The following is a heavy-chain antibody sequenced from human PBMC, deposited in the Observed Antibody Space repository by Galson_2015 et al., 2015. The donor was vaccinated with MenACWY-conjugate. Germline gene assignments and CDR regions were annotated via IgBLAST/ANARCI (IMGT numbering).Heavy chain of an antibody. CDR1: GFTFSNYG. Sequence: SLRLSCAASGFTFSNYGMNWVRQAPGKGLEWVSFIRCSSSSIYYANSVKGRFTISRDNAKNTLYLQMNTLRDEDTAVYYCERVPGYSYGYYDCWGQGTLVTVSS. CDR3: ERVPGYSYGYYDC. V-gene: IGHV3-48*02. D-gene: IGHD5-18*01. J-gene: IGHJ4*02. CDR2: IRCSSSSI.